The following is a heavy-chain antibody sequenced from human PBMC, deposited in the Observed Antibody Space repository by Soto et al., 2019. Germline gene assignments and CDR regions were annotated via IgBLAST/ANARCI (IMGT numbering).Heavy chain of an antibody. CDR2: IYSGGST. V-gene: IGHV3-66*01. J-gene: IGHJ3*02. Sequence: EVQLVESGGGLVQPGGSLRLSCAASGFTVSSNYMSWVRQAPGKGLEWVSVIYSGGSTYYADSVKGRCTISRDNSKNTLYLQMNSLRAEDTAVYYCARDAGPYCRSTSCYPGGAFDILGQGTMVTVSS. CDR1: GFTVSSNY. CDR3: ARDAGPYCRSTSCYPGGAFDI. D-gene: IGHD2-2*01.